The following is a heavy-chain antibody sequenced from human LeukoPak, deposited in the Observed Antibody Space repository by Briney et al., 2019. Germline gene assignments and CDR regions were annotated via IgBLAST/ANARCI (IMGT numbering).Heavy chain of an antibody. Sequence: PSVTLSRNCTVSGGSIYRHYWIWTPQSPGKGLEWIGYIYYSGSTNYNPSLESRVTISVDTSKNQFPLKLRSVTDADTAVYHCARYLYDSSGYRNDYWGQGTLVTVSS. CDR3: ARYLYDSSGYRNDY. V-gene: IGHV4-59*11. D-gene: IGHD3-22*01. J-gene: IGHJ4*02. CDR2: IYYSGST. CDR1: GGSIYRHY.